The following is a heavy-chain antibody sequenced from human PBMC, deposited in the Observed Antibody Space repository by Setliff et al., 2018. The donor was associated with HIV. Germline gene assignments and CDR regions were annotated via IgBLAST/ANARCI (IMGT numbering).Heavy chain of an antibody. CDR1: GFTFNSYW. Sequence: QTGGSLRLSCAASGFTFNSYWMHWVRQAPGKGLVWVSRIDRDGITTAYADSVKGRFTISRDNAKNTVYLQMHSLRAEDTGIYYCARRPLYYFDYWGQGTLVTVSS. CDR2: IDRDGITT. CDR3: ARRPLYYFDY. J-gene: IGHJ4*02. V-gene: IGHV3-74*01.